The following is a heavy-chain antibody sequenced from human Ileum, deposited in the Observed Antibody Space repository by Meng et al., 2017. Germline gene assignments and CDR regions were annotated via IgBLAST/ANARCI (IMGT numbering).Heavy chain of an antibody. D-gene: IGHD3-16*02. V-gene: IGHV3-74*01. CDR1: GFTFSSYW. Sequence: EVRLMGSGGGLFPPGGSCGLSGAASGFTFSSYWIHWVRQAPGQGLVWVSRINADGSTIDYADSVKGRFTISRDNAKNTLYLQMNSLRAEDTAVYYCATAGAYRFDYWGQGTLVTVSS. CDR3: ATAGAYRFDY. J-gene: IGHJ4*02. CDR2: INADGSTI.